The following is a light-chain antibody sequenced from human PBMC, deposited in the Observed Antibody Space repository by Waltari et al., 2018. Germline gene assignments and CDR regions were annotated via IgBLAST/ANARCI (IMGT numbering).Light chain of an antibody. V-gene: IGKV3-20*01. CDR2: GTS. CDR3: QQYGNSPWT. CDR1: QRISSTS. Sequence: EVVLTQSPGTLSLSAGERATLSCRASQRISSTSLAWYQHKPGQAPTLLVYGTSSRATGIPDRVSGRGSATHFTLTISRLEPEDFAVYYCQQYGNSPWTFGQGTKVEVK. J-gene: IGKJ1*01.